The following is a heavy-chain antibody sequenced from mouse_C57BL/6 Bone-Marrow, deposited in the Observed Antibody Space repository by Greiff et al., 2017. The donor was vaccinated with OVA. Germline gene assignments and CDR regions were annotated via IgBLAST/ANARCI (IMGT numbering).Heavy chain of an antibody. CDR2: IDPSDSYT. Sequence: VQLQQPGAELVMPGASVKLSCKASGYTFTSYWMHWVKQRPGQGLEWIGEIDPSDSYTTYNQKFKGKSTLTVDKSSSTAYMQLSSLTSEDSAVYYCARGSYYSNSYAMDDWGQGTSVTVSS. V-gene: IGHV1-69*01. J-gene: IGHJ4*01. D-gene: IGHD2-5*01. CDR3: ARGSYYSNSYAMDD. CDR1: GYTFTSYW.